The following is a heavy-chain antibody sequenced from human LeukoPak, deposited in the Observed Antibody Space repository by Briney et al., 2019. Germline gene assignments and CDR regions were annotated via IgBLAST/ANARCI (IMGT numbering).Heavy chain of an antibody. Sequence: GGSLRFSCAASGFTFSSYWMHWVRQAPGKGLVWVARIKSDGSSTGYADSVKGRFTNSRDNAKNTLYLQMNSLRDEDTAVYYCARGDAHGFDFRGQGTMVTASS. V-gene: IGHV3-74*01. D-gene: IGHD2-2*01. CDR1: GFTFSSYW. CDR2: IKSDGSST. J-gene: IGHJ3*01. CDR3: ARGDAHGFDF.